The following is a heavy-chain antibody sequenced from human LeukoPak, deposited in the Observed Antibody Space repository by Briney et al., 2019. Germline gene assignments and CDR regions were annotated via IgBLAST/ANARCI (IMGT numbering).Heavy chain of an antibody. Sequence: ASVKVSCKASGYTFTSYGISWVRQAPGQGLEWMGWISAYNGNTNYAQKLQGRVTMTTDTSTSTAYMELRSLRSDDTAVYYCARASINRVVGATLDYWGQGTLVTVSS. CDR1: GYTFTSYG. CDR2: ISAYNGNT. J-gene: IGHJ4*02. V-gene: IGHV1-18*01. CDR3: ARASINRVVGATLDY. D-gene: IGHD1-26*01.